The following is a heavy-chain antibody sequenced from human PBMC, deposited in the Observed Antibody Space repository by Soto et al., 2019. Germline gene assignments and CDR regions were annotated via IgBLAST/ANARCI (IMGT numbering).Heavy chain of an antibody. CDR2: ISAYNGNT. D-gene: IGHD6-19*01. CDR1: GYTFTSYG. J-gene: IGHJ4*02. Sequence: ASVKVSCKASGYTFTSYGISWVRQAPGQGLEWMGWISAYNGNTNYAQKLQGRVTMTTDTSTSTAYMELRSLRSDDTAVYYCGRVRIRQWLDRTYFDYWGQGTLVTVSS. CDR3: GRVRIRQWLDRTYFDY. V-gene: IGHV1-18*01.